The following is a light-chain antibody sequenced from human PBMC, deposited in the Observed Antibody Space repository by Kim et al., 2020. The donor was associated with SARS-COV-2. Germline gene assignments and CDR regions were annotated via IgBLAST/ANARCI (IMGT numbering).Light chain of an antibody. J-gene: IGLJ3*02. CDR1: SNNVGDQG. CDR2: RNN. CDR3: SAWDSGLSAWV. Sequence: QTATLTCTGNSNNVGDQGAAWLQQHQGHPPKPLSYRNNNRPSGISERLSASRSGNTASLTITGLQPEDEADYYCSAWDSGLSAWVFGGGTQLTVL. V-gene: IGLV10-54*01.